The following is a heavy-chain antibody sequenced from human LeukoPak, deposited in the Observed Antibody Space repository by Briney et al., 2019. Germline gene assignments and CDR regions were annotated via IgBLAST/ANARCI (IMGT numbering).Heavy chain of an antibody. J-gene: IGHJ4*02. CDR2: ISAHNGNT. D-gene: IGHD3-10*01. CDR1: GYSFTSYG. V-gene: IGHV1-18*01. Sequence: GASVKVSCKASGYSFTSYGISWVRQAPGQGLEWMGWISAHNGNTKYAQEVQGRVTMTTDTSTSTAYMEMRSLRSDDTAVYYCARDLGNYFHFWGQGPLVTVSS. CDR3: ARDLGNYFHF.